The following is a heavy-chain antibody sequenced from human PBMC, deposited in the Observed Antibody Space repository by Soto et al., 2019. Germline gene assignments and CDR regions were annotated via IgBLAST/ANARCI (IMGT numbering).Heavy chain of an antibody. V-gene: IGHV3-30*03. CDR3: AREEDYYDSSGYHYYFDY. Sequence: GGSLRLSCAASGFTFSSYGMHWVRQAPGKGLEWVAIISYDGSYKFHADSVKGRFTISRDNSKNTLYLQMNSLRAEDTAVYYCAREEDYYDSSGYHYYFDYWGQGTRVTVSS. J-gene: IGHJ4*02. CDR2: ISYDGSYK. D-gene: IGHD3-22*01. CDR1: GFTFSSYG.